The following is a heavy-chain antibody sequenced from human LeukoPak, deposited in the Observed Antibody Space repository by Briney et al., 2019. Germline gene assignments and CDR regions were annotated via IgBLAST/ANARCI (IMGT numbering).Heavy chain of an antibody. Sequence: PGGSLRLSCAASRFTFSNYSMNWVRQAPGKGLEWVSSISRGSGHIYYADSVKGRFTISRDNARNSLYLQMNSLRAEDTAVYYCARELGYSSGWFDYWGQGTLVTVSS. J-gene: IGHJ4*02. CDR3: ARELGYSSGWFDY. CDR2: ISRGSGHI. V-gene: IGHV3-21*01. D-gene: IGHD6-19*01. CDR1: RFTFSNYS.